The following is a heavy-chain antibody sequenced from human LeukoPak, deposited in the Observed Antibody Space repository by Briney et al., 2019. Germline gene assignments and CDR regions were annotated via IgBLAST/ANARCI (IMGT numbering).Heavy chain of an antibody. CDR1: GGSFSGYY. J-gene: IGHJ4*02. V-gene: IGHV4-34*01. D-gene: IGHD3-10*01. CDR2: INHSGST. Sequence: SETLSLTCAVYGGSFSGYYWSWIRQPPGKGLEWVGEINHSGSTNYNPSLKSRVTVSVDTSKNQFSLKLGSVTAADTAVYYCARLLVRGVIIESRIFDYWGQGTLVTVSS. CDR3: ARLLVRGVIIESRIFDY.